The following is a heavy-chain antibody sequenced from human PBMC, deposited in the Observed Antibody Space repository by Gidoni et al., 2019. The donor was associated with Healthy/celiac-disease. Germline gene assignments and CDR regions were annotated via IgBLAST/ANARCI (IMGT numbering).Heavy chain of an antibody. CDR3: ARLYSGYDRFDY. J-gene: IGHJ4*01. D-gene: IGHD5-12*01. CDR1: GFTFSSSS. CDR2: ISSSSSYI. V-gene: IGHV3-21*01. Sequence: VQLVESGGGLVKPGGSLSFSCAASGFTFSSSSMNWVRQAPGKGLEWVSSISSSSSYIYYADSVKGRFTISRDNAKNSLYLQMNSLRAEDTAVYYCARLYSGYDRFDYWGQGTLVTVSS.